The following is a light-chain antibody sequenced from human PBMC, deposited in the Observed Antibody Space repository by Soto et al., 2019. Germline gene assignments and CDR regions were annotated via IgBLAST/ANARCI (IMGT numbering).Light chain of an antibody. Sequence: EIVFTQSPCTLSLSPGERATLSCRASQSISSSYLAWYQQKPGQAPRLLIYGASTRATGIPARFSGSGSGTEFTLTISSLQFEDLAVYYCQQYGSSSTFGQGTKVDIK. V-gene: IGKV3-20*01. J-gene: IGKJ1*01. CDR2: GAS. CDR1: QSISSSY. CDR3: QQYGSSST.